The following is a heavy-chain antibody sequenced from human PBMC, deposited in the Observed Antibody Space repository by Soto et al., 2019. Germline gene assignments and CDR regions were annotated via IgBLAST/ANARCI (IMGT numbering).Heavy chain of an antibody. Sequence: GSLRLSCAASGFTFSSYWMSWVRQAPGKGLEWVANIKQDGSEKYYVDSVKGRFTISRDNAKNSLYLQMNSLRAEDTAVYYCARLGLGRWADYYYYYYGMEVWGQGTTVTVSS. CDR3: ARLGLGRWADYYYYYYGMEV. V-gene: IGHV3-7*01. J-gene: IGHJ6*02. CDR2: IKQDGSEK. CDR1: GFTFSSYW. D-gene: IGHD3-16*01.